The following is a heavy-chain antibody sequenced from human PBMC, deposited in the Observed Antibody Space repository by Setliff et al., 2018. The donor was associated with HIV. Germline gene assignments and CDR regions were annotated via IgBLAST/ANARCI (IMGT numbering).Heavy chain of an antibody. J-gene: IGHJ6*02. CDR2: INHSGST. CDR1: GGSFSGYY. D-gene: IGHD3-9*01. V-gene: IGHV4-34*01. Sequence: KASETLSLTCAVYGGSFSGYYWSWIRQPPGKGLEWVGEINHSGSTNYNSSLKSRLTISVDTSRNQFSLKLSSVTAADTAVYYCARGPQYYDILTGNYPYYNYGMDVWGQGTTVTSP. CDR3: ARGPQYYDILTGNYPYYNYGMDV.